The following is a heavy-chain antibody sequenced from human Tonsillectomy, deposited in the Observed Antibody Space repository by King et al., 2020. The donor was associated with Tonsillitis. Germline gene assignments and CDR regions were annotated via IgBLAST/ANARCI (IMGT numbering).Heavy chain of an antibody. CDR3: VKTDSGYYLNSEYFQP. Sequence: VQLVESGGGLVQPGGSLRLSCSASGFTFTSYSMHWVRQAPGKGLEYVSTISTNGGRTYYADSVKGRFTISRDNSKNTLFLQMSSLRAGDTAVYYCVKTDSGYYLNSEYFQPWGQGTLVTVPS. J-gene: IGHJ1*01. V-gene: IGHV3-64D*06. CDR2: ISTNGGRT. D-gene: IGHD4-17*01. CDR1: GFTFTSYS.